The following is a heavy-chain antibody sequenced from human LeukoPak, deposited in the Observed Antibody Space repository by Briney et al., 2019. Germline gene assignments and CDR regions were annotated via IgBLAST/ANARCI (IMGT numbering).Heavy chain of an antibody. Sequence: GGSLRLSRAASGFTFSDYFMTWIRQAPGKGLEWISYISGSGSTIYYADSVKGRFTISRDNAKNSLFLQMDSLRAEDTAVYYCSRDRLAGGWFDPWGQGTLVTVSS. CDR2: ISGSGSTI. CDR1: GFTFSDYF. D-gene: IGHD3-9*01. J-gene: IGHJ5*02. CDR3: SRDRLAGGWFDP. V-gene: IGHV3-11*01.